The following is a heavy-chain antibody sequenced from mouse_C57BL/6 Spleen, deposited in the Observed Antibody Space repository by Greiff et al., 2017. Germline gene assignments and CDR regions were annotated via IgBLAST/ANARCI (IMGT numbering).Heavy chain of an antibody. D-gene: IGHD1-1*01. J-gene: IGHJ4*01. CDR1: GFSLTSSG. CDR3: AKSNTNAMYY. CDR2: IWRGGST. Sequence: VQLQQSGPGLVQPSQSLSITCTVSGFSLTSSGVHWVRQSPGKGLEWLGVIWRGGSTDYNAAFMSRLSITKDNSKSQVFFKMNSLKADDTAIYYGAKSNTNAMYYWGQGTSVTVSS. V-gene: IGHV2-5*01.